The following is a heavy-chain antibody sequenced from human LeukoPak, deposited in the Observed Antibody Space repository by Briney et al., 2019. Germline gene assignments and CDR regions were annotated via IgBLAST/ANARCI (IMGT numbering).Heavy chain of an antibody. D-gene: IGHD4-23*01. CDR2: ISAYNGNT. Sequence: ASVKVSCKASGYTFTSYGISWVRQAPGQGLEWMGWISAYNGNTNYAQKLQGRVTMTTDTSTSTAYMELRSLRSDDTAVYYCARERVPTVDYYYYYYMDVWGKGTTVTVSS. CDR1: GYTFTSYG. CDR3: ARERVPTVDYYYYYYMDV. V-gene: IGHV1-18*01. J-gene: IGHJ6*03.